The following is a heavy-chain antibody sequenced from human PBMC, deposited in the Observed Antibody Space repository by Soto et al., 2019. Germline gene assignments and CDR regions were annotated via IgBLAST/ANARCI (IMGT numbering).Heavy chain of an antibody. D-gene: IGHD3-16*01. V-gene: IGHV4-59*11. CDR1: GVSMSSHD. CDR3: ARADQDASVGC. J-gene: IGHJ4*02. CDR2: ISYSGST. Sequence: SETLSLTCTVSGVSMSSHDWTWLRQPPGKGLEWIGYISYSGSTYYNPSLKSRVTISADTSRNQFSLKLSSVIAADTAVYYCARADQDASVGCWGQGTLVTVSS.